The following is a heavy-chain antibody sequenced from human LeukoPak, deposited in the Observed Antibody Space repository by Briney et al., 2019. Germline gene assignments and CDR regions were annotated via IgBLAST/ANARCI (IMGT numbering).Heavy chain of an antibody. V-gene: IGHV4-34*01. CDR1: GGSFSGYY. CDR3: AKIAARHYFYYMDV. D-gene: IGHD6-6*01. Sequence: SETLSLTCAVYGGSFSGYYWSWIRQPPGKGLEWIGEINHSGSTNYNPSLKSRVTISVDRSKNQFSLKLTSVTAADTAVYYCAKIAARHYFYYMDVWGKGTTVTVSS. J-gene: IGHJ6*03. CDR2: INHSGST.